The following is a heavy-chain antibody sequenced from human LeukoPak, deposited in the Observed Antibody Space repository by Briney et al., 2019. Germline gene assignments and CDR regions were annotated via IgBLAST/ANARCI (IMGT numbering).Heavy chain of an antibody. V-gene: IGHV3-23*01. CDR3: ARGSIRAGRDCDF. Sequence: AGSLRLYCAGSGFTFGSYAMTWVRQAPGKGLEWVSTNNGSGGNTFYADSEKGRFTISRDHSKNTLSLQMSSLRAEDTALSSCARGSIRAGRDCDFGGQGTLVTVSS. CDR2: NNGSGGNT. J-gene: IGHJ4*02. CDR1: GFTFGSYA. D-gene: IGHD5-12*01.